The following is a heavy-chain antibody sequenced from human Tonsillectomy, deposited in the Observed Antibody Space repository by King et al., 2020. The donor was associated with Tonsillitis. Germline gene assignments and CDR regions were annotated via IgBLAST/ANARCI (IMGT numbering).Heavy chain of an antibody. CDR1: GFTFSNYG. D-gene: IGHD2-21*02. CDR2: ISYDGSNK. Sequence: VQLVESGGGVVQPGRSPRLSCAASGFTFSNYGMHWVRQAPGKGLEWVAVISYDGSNKYYADSVKGRFTISRDNSKNTMFLQMNSLRAEDTAVYYCAREQTQTEFDYWGQGILVTVSS. V-gene: IGHV3-33*05. CDR3: AREQTQTEFDY. J-gene: IGHJ4*02.